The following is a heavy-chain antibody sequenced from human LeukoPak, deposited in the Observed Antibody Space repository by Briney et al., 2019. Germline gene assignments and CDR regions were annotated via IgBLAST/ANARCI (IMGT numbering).Heavy chain of an antibody. J-gene: IGHJ4*02. CDR1: GFTFSSYG. CDR3: AKAPPIIVSTFEF. V-gene: IGHV3-30*18. Sequence: GGSLRLSCAASGFTFSSYGMHWVRQAPGKGLEWVAVISYDGSNKYYADSVKGRFTISRDNSKNTLYLQMNSLRAEDTAVYHCAKAPPIIVSTFEFWGRGTLVTVSS. D-gene: IGHD2/OR15-2a*01. CDR2: ISYDGSNK.